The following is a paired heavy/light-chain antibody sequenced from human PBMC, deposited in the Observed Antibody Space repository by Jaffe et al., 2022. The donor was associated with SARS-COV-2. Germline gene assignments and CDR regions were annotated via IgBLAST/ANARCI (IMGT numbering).Light chain of an antibody. J-gene: IGKJ1*01. CDR1: QSVSTN. CDR2: GAS. V-gene: IGKV3-15*01. Sequence: EIVMTQSPATLSVSPGERATLSCRASQSVSTNLAWYQQKPGQAPRLLIYGASTRATGIPARFSGSGSGTEFTLTISSLQSEDFAVYYCQQYNNWPLTFGQGTKVEIK. CDR3: QQYNNWPLT.
Heavy chain of an antibody. CDR3: AKSGSGSGSYPSFNWFDP. CDR1: GFAFSSYG. D-gene: IGHD3-10*01. J-gene: IGHJ5*02. CDR2: MSYDGSKE. V-gene: IGHV3-30*18. Sequence: QVQLVESGGGVVQPGRSLRLSCAASGFAFSSYGMHWVRQAPGKGLEWVAIMSYDGSKEYYADSVKGRFTISRDNSKNTLYLQMNSLRAEDTAVYYCAKSGSGSGSYPSFNWFDPWGQGTLVIVSS.